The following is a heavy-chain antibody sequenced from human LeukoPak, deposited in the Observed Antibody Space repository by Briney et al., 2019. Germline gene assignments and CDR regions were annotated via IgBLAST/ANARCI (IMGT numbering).Heavy chain of an antibody. CDR3: ARGIRLLWFGELENDAFDI. Sequence: ASVKVSCKASGYTFTGFHMHWVRQAPGQGLEWMGWINPNSGGTNYAQKFQGRVTMTRDTSISTVYMELSRLRSDDTAVYYCARGIRLLWFGELENDAFDIWGQGTMVTVSS. CDR2: INPNSGGT. CDR1: GYTFTGFH. V-gene: IGHV1-2*02. J-gene: IGHJ3*02. D-gene: IGHD3-10*01.